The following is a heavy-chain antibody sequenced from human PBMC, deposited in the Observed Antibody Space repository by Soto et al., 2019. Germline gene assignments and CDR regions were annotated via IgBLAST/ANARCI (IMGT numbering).Heavy chain of an antibody. CDR3: NRCSEYDFWSGYL. J-gene: IGHJ4*02. CDR1: GGTSTRYA. Sequence: QERLVQSGAEVRKPGSSVKVSCKVTGGTSTRYAINWVRQAPGQGLEWMGGIVPMFGTSKYAQKFQGRVTITADTSTNIAYMELRSLRSEDTAVYYSNRCSEYDFWSGYLWGQGTLVSVSS. CDR2: IVPMFGTS. D-gene: IGHD3-3*01. V-gene: IGHV1-69*06.